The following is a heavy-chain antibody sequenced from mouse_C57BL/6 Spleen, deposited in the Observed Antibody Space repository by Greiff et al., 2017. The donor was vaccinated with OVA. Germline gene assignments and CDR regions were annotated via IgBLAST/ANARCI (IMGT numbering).Heavy chain of an antibody. J-gene: IGHJ3*01. Sequence: QVQLKQPGAELVKPGASVKLSCKASGYTFTSYWMHWVKQRPGQGLEWIGMIHPNSGSTNYNEKFKSKATLTVDKSSSTAYMQLSSLTSEDSAVYYCATYSNYEAYWGQGTLVTVSA. V-gene: IGHV1-64*01. CDR3: ATYSNYEAY. CDR1: GYTFTSYW. D-gene: IGHD2-5*01. CDR2: IHPNSGST.